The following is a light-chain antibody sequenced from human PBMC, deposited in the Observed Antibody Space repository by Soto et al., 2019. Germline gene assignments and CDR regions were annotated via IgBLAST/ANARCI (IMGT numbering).Light chain of an antibody. CDR2: DVT. J-gene: IGLJ1*01. CDR1: SSDVGGYNY. V-gene: IGLV2-11*01. Sequence: QSALTQPRSVSGSPGQSVTISCTGTSSDVGGYNYVSWYQQHPDKAPKVMIYDVTKRPSGVPDRFSGSKSVNTASLTISGLQAEDEADYYCCSYAGSYIYVFGTGTKLTVL. CDR3: CSYAGSYIYV.